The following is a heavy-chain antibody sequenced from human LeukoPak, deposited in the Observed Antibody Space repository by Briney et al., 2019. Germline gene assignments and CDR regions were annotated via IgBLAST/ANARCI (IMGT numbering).Heavy chain of an antibody. D-gene: IGHD1-26*01. Sequence: GGSLRLSCAASGFAVSSNHMNWVRQAPGKGLEWVSVIFNGGSTYYADSVKGRFTISRDNSKNTLYLQMNSPRAEDTAVYYCATSIVGLTYDEHFQHWGQGTLVTVSS. V-gene: IGHV3-53*01. CDR2: IFNGGST. CDR1: GFAVSSNH. J-gene: IGHJ1*01. CDR3: ATSIVGLTYDEHFQH.